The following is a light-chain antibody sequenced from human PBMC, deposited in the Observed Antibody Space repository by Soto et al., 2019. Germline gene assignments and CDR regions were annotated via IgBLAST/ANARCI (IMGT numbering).Light chain of an antibody. V-gene: IGLV2-14*03. Sequence: QSALTQPASVSGSPGQSITISCTGTSSDVGGYNYVSWYQHHPGKAPKLMIYDVSNRPSGVSNRFSGSKSGNTASLTISGLQAEDEADYYCSSYTSSSTPAFGGGTKLTVL. CDR3: SSYTSSSTPA. CDR1: SSDVGGYNY. CDR2: DVS. J-gene: IGLJ2*01.